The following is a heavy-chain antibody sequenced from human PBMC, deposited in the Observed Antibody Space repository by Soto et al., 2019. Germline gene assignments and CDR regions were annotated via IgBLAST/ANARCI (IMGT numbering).Heavy chain of an antibody. CDR3: ARGRGSVAGKGHIDY. J-gene: IGHJ4*02. D-gene: IGHD6-19*01. CDR1: GGTFSSYA. Sequence: SVKVSCKASGGTFSSYAISWVRQAPGQGLEWMGGIIPIFGTANYAQKFQGRVTITADKSTSTANMELSSLRSEDTAVYYCARGRGSVAGKGHIDYWGQGTMVTVSS. V-gene: IGHV1-69*06. CDR2: IIPIFGTA.